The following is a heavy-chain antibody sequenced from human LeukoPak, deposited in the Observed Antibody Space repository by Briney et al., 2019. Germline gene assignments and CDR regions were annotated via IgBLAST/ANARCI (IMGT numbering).Heavy chain of an antibody. CDR1: GFTFSSYA. CDR2: ISGSGGST. CDR3: AKEPGILREGDWFDP. J-gene: IGHJ5*02. Sequence: GGSLRLSCAASGFTFSSYAMSWVRQAPGKGLEWVSAISGSGGSTYYADSVKGRFTIPRDNSKNTLYLQMNSLRAEDTAVYYCAKEPGILREGDWFDPWGQGTLVTVSS. D-gene: IGHD6-13*01. V-gene: IGHV3-23*01.